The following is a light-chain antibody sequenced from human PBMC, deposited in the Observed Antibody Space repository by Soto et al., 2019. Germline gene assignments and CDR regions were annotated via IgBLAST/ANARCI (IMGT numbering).Light chain of an antibody. Sequence: QSVLTQPPSVSGTPGQWITISCSGSSSDIGTNYVYWYQQLPGAAPKLLIYRNNQRPSGVPDRFSGSKSGTSASLAISGLRSEDEAEYHCAGWDDSLSGFYVSGTGTTVTVL. V-gene: IGLV1-47*01. CDR3: AGWDDSLSGFYV. CDR1: SSDIGTNY. J-gene: IGLJ1*01. CDR2: RNN.